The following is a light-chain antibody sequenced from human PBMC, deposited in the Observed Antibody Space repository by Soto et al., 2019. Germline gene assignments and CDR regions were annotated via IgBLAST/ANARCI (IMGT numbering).Light chain of an antibody. J-gene: IGKJ1*01. CDR1: QSVGRY. V-gene: IGKV3-11*01. CDR2: DAS. CDR3: RQCVNWPWT. Sequence: EILLTQSPFTLSLSPGERPTLSCRATQSVGRYLAWYQQKPGKAPRLLIYDASNRATGIPERFSGSGSGTDVTLTISSLEPEDFEVYYCRQCVNWPWTVGQGTKVDIK.